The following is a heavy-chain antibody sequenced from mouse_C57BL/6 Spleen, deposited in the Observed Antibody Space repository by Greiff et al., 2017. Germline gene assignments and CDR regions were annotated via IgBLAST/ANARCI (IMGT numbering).Heavy chain of an antibody. V-gene: IGHV1-80*01. CDR3: ARGDPKNYAMDY. CDR2: IYPGDGDT. CDR1: GYAFSSYW. Sequence: QVHVKQSGAELVKPGASVKISCKASGYAFSSYWMNWVKQRPGKGLEWIGQIYPGDGDTNYNGKFKGKATLTADKSSITAYMQLSSLTSEDSAVYFCARGDPKNYAMDYWGQGTSVTVSS. J-gene: IGHJ4*01.